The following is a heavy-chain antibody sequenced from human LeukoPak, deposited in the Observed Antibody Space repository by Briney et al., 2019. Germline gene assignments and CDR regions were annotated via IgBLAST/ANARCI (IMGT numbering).Heavy chain of an antibody. CDR2: INPNSGGT. J-gene: IGHJ4*02. V-gene: IGHV1-2*02. CDR3: ARDSSGYYSLTIFDY. Sequence: ASVKVSCKASGYTSTGYYMHWVRQAPGQGLEWMGWINPNSGGTNYAQKFQGRVTMTRDTSISTAYMELSRLRSDDTAVYYCARDSSGYYSLTIFDYWGQGTLVTVSS. CDR1: GYTSTGYY. D-gene: IGHD3-22*01.